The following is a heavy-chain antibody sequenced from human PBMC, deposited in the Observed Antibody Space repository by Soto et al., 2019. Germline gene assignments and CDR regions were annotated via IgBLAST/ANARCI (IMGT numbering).Heavy chain of an antibody. CDR1: GFTFDDYA. CDR2: ISWNSGSI. Sequence: GGSLRLSCAASGFTFDDYAMHWVRQAPGKGLEWVSGISWNSGSIGYADSVKGRFTISRDNAKNSLYLQMNSLRAEDTALYYCAKVYSGQYYFDYWGQGTLVTAPQ. J-gene: IGHJ4*02. D-gene: IGHD2-15*01. CDR3: AKVYSGQYYFDY. V-gene: IGHV3-9*01.